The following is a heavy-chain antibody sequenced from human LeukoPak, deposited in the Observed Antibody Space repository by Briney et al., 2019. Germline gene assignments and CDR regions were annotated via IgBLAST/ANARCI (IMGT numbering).Heavy chain of an antibody. Sequence: SETLSLTCAVYGGSFSAYYWTWIRQPPGKGLEWIGEINHGGSTNYDLSLKSRVTISIDTAKNQFSLKMSSVTAADTAVYFCARYFDYGGNSRVFQHWGQGTLVTVSS. J-gene: IGHJ1*01. CDR2: INHGGST. CDR3: ARYFDYGGNSRVFQH. CDR1: GGSFSAYY. V-gene: IGHV4-34*01. D-gene: IGHD4-23*01.